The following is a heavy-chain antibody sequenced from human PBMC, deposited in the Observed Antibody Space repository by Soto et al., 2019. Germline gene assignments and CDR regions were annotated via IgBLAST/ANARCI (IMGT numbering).Heavy chain of an antibody. J-gene: IGHJ5*02. CDR3: ARLSGIAAATNWFDP. CDR2: IYYSGST. V-gene: IGHV4-59*08. D-gene: IGHD6-13*01. CDR1: GGSISSYY. Sequence: PSETLSLTCTVSGGSISSYYWSWIRQPPGKGLEWIGYIYYSGSTNYNPSLKSRVTISVDTSKNQFSPKLSSVTAADTAVYYCARLSGIAAATNWFDPWGQGTLVTVS.